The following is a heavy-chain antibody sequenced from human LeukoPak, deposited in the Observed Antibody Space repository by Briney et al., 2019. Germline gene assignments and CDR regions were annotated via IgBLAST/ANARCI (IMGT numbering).Heavy chain of an antibody. J-gene: IGHJ6*03. CDR2: MNPNSGNT. CDR1: GYTFTSYD. CDR3: AREGYSSSYYYMDV. D-gene: IGHD6-6*01. Sequence: ASVKVSCKASGYTFTSYDINWVRQATGQGLEWMGWMNPNSGNTGYAQKFQGRVTITSNTSISTAYMELSSLRSEDTAVYYCAREGYSSSYYYMDVWGKGTTVTVSS. V-gene: IGHV1-8*03.